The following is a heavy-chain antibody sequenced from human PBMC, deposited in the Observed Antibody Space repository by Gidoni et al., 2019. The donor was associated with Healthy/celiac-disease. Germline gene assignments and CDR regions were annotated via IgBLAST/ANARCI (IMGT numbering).Heavy chain of an antibody. D-gene: IGHD1-26*01. J-gene: IGHJ5*02. Sequence: QLVQSGAEVKKPGSSVKVSCKASGGTFSSYAISWVRQSPGQGLEWMGGIIAIFGTANYAQKFQGRVKITADESTSTAYMELISLRSEDTAVYYCARDRVGATSWFDPWGQGTLVTVSS. CDR3: ARDRVGATSWFDP. CDR1: GGTFSSYA. CDR2: IIAIFGTA. V-gene: IGHV1-69*01.